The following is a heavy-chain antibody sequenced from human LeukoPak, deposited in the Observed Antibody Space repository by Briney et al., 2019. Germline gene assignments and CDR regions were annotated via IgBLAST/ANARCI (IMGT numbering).Heavy chain of an antibody. Sequence: PSETLSLTCTVSGGSISGSNYYWGWIRQPPGKGLEWIGSIYYSGRTFYNPSLKSRVTIAVDTSKNQFSLRLTSVTAADTAVYYCAREGVAAPSPEDYYYGMDVWGQGTTVTVSS. V-gene: IGHV4-39*02. D-gene: IGHD6-19*01. CDR1: GGSISGSNYY. J-gene: IGHJ6*02. CDR2: IYYSGRT. CDR3: AREGVAAPSPEDYYYGMDV.